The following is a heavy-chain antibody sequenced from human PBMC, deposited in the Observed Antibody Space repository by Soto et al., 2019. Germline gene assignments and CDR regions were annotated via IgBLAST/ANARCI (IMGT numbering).Heavy chain of an antibody. V-gene: IGHV1-69*13. J-gene: IGHJ6*02. D-gene: IGHD2-15*01. CDR1: GYTLTNYA. CDR3: ARDRCSGGSCYSGYYYYGMDV. CDR2: IIPIYGNA. Sequence: GASVKVSCTASGYTLTNYAINWVRQATGQGLEWMGGIIPIYGNANYAQKFQGRVTITADESTSTAYMELSSLRSEDTAVYYCARDRCSGGSCYSGYYYYGMDVWGQGTTVTVSS.